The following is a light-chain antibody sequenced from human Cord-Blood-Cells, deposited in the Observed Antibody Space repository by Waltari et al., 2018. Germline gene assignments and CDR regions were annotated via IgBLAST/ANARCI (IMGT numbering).Light chain of an antibody. J-gene: IGLJ2*01. Sequence: SSELTQDPAVSVALGQTVRSTCQGDSLRSYYASWYQQKPGQAPVLVIYGKNNRPSGIPDLFPGSSSGNTASFTITGAQAEDEADYYWNSQDSRCNHVVFGGGTKRTVL. CDR1: SLRSYY. CDR3: NSQDSRCNHVV. CDR2: GKN. V-gene: IGLV3-19*01.